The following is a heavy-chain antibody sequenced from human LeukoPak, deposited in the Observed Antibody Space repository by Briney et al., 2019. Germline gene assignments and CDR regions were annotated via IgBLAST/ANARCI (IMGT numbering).Heavy chain of an antibody. CDR1: GYTFTSYY. CDR3: ARGSVIVGATKYYFDY. V-gene: IGHV1-46*03. D-gene: IGHD1-26*01. CDR2: INPSGGST. J-gene: IGHJ4*02. Sequence: GASVKVSCKASGYTFTSYYMHWVRQAPGQGLEWMGIINPSGGSTSYAQKFQGRVTMTRDTSTSTVYMELSSLRSEDTAVYYCARGSVIVGATKYYFDYWGQGTLVTVSS.